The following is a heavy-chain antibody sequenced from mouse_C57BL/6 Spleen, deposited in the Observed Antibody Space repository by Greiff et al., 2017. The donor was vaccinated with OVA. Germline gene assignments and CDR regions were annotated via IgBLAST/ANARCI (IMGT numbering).Heavy chain of an antibody. CDR3: ARDPPVLRYFDV. J-gene: IGHJ1*03. Sequence: VQLKESGPGLVKPSQSLSLTCSVTGYSITRGYYWNWIRQFPGNKLEWMGYISYDGSNNYNPSLKNRISITRDTSKNQFFLKLNSVTTEDTATYYCARDPPVLRYFDVWGTGTTVTVSS. CDR2: ISYDGSN. D-gene: IGHD1-1*01. V-gene: IGHV3-6*01. CDR1: GYSITRGYY.